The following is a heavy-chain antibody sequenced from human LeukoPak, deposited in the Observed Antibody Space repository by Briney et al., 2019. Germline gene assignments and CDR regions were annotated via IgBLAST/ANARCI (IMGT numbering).Heavy chain of an antibody. J-gene: IGHJ6*02. CDR1: GYTFTCYY. D-gene: IGHD2-2*01. V-gene: IGHV1-2*02. Sequence: ASVKVSCKASGYTFTCYYMHWVRQAPGQGLEWMGWINPNSGGTNYAQKFQGRVTMTRDTSISTAYMELSRLRSDDTAVYYCARDSHYCSSTICYDYYYYDMDVWGQGTTVTVSS. CDR2: INPNSGGT. CDR3: ARDSHYCSSTICYDYYYYDMDV.